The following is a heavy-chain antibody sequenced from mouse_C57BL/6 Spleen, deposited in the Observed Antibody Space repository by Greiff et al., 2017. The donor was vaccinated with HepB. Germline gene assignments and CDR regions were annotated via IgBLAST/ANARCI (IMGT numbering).Heavy chain of an antibody. V-gene: IGHV5-17*01. CDR3: ARPGTPPGWYFDV. CDR2: ISSGSSTI. CDR1: GFTFSDYG. Sequence: EVQLVESGGGLVKPGGSLKLSCAASGFTFSDYGMHWVRQAPEKGLEWVAYISSGSSTIYYADTVKGRFTISRDNAKNTLFLQMTSLRSEDTAMYDCARPGTPPGWYFDVWGTGTTVTVSS. D-gene: IGHD3-3*01. J-gene: IGHJ1*03.